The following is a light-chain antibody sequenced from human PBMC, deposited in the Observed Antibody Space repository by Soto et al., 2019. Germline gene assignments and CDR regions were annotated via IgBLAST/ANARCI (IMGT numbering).Light chain of an antibody. CDR3: SSYGGFNNVL. CDR2: EVS. Sequence: QSALTQPASVSGSPGQSITISCTGTSSDVGGYNFVSWYQQHPGKAPKLMIFEVSHRPSGVSDRFSGSKSGNTASLTISGLQAEDEADYYCSSYGGFNNVLFGGGTKLTVL. J-gene: IGLJ2*01. CDR1: SSDVGGYNF. V-gene: IGLV2-14*03.